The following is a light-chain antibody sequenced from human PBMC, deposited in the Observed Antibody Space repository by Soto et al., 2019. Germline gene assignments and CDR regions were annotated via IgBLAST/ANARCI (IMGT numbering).Light chain of an antibody. CDR3: QQDSSLPLT. J-gene: IGKJ4*01. CDR1: QDIRSS. V-gene: IGKV3-15*01. Sequence: EIVMTQSPATLSVSPGERVTLSCRASQDIRSSLAWYQQKPGQAPRLLIYGASIRATGVPATFSGSGSVTEFTLSISSLQSEHHVVFYCQQDSSLPLTFGGGTKVVIK. CDR2: GAS.